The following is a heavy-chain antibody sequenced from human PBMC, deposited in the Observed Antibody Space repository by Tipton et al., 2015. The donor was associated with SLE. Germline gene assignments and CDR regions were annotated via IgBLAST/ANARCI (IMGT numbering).Heavy chain of an antibody. CDR2: IYYSGGT. CDR1: GGSIRSSSYY. J-gene: IGHJ4*02. CDR3: ARHIPKYSNSAGLDY. V-gene: IGHV4-39*01. Sequence: TLSLTCTVSGGSIRSSSYYWGWIRQPPGKGLGWIGSIYYSGGTYYNPSLKSRVTISVDMSKNQFSLKLNSVTAADTAVYYCARHIPKYSNSAGLDYWGQGILVTVSS. D-gene: IGHD6-6*01.